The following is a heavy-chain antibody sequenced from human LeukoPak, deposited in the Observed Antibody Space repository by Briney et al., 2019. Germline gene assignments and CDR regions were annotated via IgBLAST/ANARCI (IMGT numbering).Heavy chain of an antibody. Sequence: PGGSLRLSCAASGFTFSSYSFNWVRQAPGKGLEWVSYISSSSSTIYYADSVKGRFTISRDNAKNSLHLQMSSLRDEDSAVYYCARGNFGAYDYWGQGALVTVSS. J-gene: IGHJ4*02. V-gene: IGHV3-48*02. CDR3: ARGNFGAYDY. CDR1: GFTFSSYS. D-gene: IGHD4-17*01. CDR2: ISSSSSTI.